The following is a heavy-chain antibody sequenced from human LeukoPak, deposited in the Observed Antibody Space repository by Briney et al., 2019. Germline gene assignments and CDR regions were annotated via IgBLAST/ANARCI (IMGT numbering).Heavy chain of an antibody. V-gene: IGHV1-69*02. CDR2: IIPILGIA. Sequence: SVKVSCKASGGTFSSYTISWVRQAPGQGLEWMGRIIPILGIANYAQKFQGRVTITADKSTSTAYMELSSLRPEDTAVYYCALSSGYHAFDIWGRGTMVTVSS. CDR3: ALSSGYHAFDI. J-gene: IGHJ3*02. D-gene: IGHD3-22*01. CDR1: GGTFSSYT.